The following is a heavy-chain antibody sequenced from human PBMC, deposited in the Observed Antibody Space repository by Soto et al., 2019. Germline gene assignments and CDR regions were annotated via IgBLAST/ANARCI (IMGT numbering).Heavy chain of an antibody. CDR3: ARVIYGGWSTIKDYYYYAMDV. CDR1: GFSFSTYD. J-gene: IGHJ6*02. Sequence: GGSLRLSRAAFGFSFSTYDMNWVRQDPGKGLEWVSYISGGSSRIFYADSVKGRFTISRDKAKNSLYLQMNSLGDEDTGVYYCARVIYGGWSTIKDYYYYAMDVWGQGITVIVSS. CDR2: ISGGSSRI. D-gene: IGHD5-12*01. V-gene: IGHV3-48*02.